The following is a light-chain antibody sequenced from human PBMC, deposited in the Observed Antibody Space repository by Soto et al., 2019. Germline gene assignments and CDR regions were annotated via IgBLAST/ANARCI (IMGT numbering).Light chain of an antibody. V-gene: IGKV1-33*01. CDR1: QDINKY. CDR3: QQYDKLPLT. Sequence: DIQMTQSPCSLSASVGDRVTITCQASQDINKYLNWYQQKPGKAPKLLIHDASTLETGVPSRFSGTGSGTDFASTISSLQPEDIAAYYCQQYDKLPLTLGGGTKVEYK. J-gene: IGKJ4*01. CDR2: DAS.